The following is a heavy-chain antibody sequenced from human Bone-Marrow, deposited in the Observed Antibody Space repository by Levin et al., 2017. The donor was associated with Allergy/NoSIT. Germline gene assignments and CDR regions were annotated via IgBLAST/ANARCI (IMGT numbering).Heavy chain of an antibody. D-gene: IGHD6-13*01. CDR1: GGSISDGAYY. CDR3: ARGRDSISCYSLLWFDP. V-gene: IGHV4-31*03. CDR2: IYYSGST. Sequence: SETLSLTCTVSGGSISDGAYYWSWIRQHPGKALEWIGYIYYSGSTKYNPSLKSRVTISLDTPKNQFSLTLSSVTAADTARDECARGRDSISCYSLLWFDPWGQGPLVTVSS. J-gene: IGHJ5*02.